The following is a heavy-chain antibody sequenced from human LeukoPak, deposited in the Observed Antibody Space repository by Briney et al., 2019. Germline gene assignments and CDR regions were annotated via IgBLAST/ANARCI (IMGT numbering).Heavy chain of an antibody. Sequence: QPGGSLRLSCAASGFTFSSYAMHWVRQAPGKGLEWVAVIPYDGSNKYYADSVKGRFTISRDNSKNTLYLQMNSLRAEDTAVYYCARDTDGFESGYGYYYYHGMDVWGQGTTVTVSS. J-gene: IGHJ6*02. CDR3: ARDTDGFESGYGYYYYHGMDV. CDR2: IPYDGSNK. D-gene: IGHD3-3*01. CDR1: GFTFSSYA. V-gene: IGHV3-30-3*01.